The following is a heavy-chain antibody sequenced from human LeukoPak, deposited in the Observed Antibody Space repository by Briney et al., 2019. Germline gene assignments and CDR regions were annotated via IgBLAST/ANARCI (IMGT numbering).Heavy chain of an antibody. CDR1: GGSFSGYY. Sequence: SETLSLTCAVYGGSFSGYYWSWIRQPPGKGLEWIGEINHSGSTNYNPSLKSRVTISVDTSKNQFSLKLSSVTAADTAVYYCARGPRGVWSFGNYFDYWGQGTLVTVSS. V-gene: IGHV4-34*01. CDR2: INHSGST. D-gene: IGHD1-26*01. CDR3: ARGPRGVWSFGNYFDY. J-gene: IGHJ4*02.